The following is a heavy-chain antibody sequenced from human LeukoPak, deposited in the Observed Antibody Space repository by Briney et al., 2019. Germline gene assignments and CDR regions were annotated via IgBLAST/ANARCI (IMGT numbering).Heavy chain of an antibody. Sequence: ASVKVSCKASGYTFTGYYMHWVRQAPRQGLEWMGWINPNSGGTNYAQKFQGRVTMTRDTSISTAYMELSRLRSDDTAVYYCARDRGRITIFGVAEGGYFDYWGQGTLVTVSS. J-gene: IGHJ4*02. CDR2: INPNSGGT. D-gene: IGHD3-3*01. V-gene: IGHV1-2*02. CDR1: GYTFTGYY. CDR3: ARDRGRITIFGVAEGGYFDY.